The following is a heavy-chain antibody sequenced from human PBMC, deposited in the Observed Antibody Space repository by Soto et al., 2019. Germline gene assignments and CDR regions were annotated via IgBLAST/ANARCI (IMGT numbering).Heavy chain of an antibody. Sequence: ASVKVSCKASGYTFTSYYMHWVRQAPGQRLEWMGWINAGNGNTKYSQKFQGRVTITRDTSASTAYMELSSLRSEDTAVYYCARARSWLPTDYYYMDVWGKGTTVTAP. D-gene: IGHD5-12*01. CDR1: GYTFTSYY. J-gene: IGHJ6*03. CDR2: INAGNGNT. V-gene: IGHV1-3*01. CDR3: ARARSWLPTDYYYMDV.